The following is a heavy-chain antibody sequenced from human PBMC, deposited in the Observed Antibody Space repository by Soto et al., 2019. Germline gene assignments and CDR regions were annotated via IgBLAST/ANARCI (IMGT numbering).Heavy chain of an antibody. D-gene: IGHD2-2*01. J-gene: IGHJ4*02. V-gene: IGHV2-5*02. CDR3: AYTSWSFQVY. CDR2: IYWDDDK. Sequence: QITLKESGPTLVKPTQPLTLTCTFSGFSLSTNGVGVGWIRQPPGKALEWLALIYWDDDKRYSPSLKIRLSITKDTPKAQVVLTMTNGDPVDTATYFCAYTSWSFQVYGGQGALVTVSS. CDR1: GFSLSTNGVG.